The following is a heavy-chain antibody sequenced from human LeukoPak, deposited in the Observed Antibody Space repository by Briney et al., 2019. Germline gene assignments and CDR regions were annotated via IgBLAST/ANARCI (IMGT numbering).Heavy chain of an antibody. CDR1: GFTFSNYW. D-gene: IGHD2-2*01. CDR3: ARAGQYRFDY. V-gene: IGHV3-74*01. CDR2: INTDASST. J-gene: IGHJ4*02. Sequence: GGSLRLSCAPSGFTFSNYWMHGVRQAPGKGLVWVSRINTDASSTSYADSVKGRFTISRDNAENTLYLQMNTLRAEDTAVYYCARAGQYRFDYWGQGTLVTVSS.